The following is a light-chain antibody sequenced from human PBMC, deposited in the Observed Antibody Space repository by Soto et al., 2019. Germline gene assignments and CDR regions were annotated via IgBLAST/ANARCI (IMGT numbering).Light chain of an antibody. CDR1: NSDVGGYEY. Sequence: QSVLTQPASVSGSPGQSTTMSCTGTNSDVGGYEYVSWYQQHAGRAPKLIIYDVSNRPSGISGRFSGSKFGNTASLTISGLQAEDEADYYCSSYTSRSLYVFGTGTKLTVL. V-gene: IGLV2-14*01. J-gene: IGLJ1*01. CDR2: DVS. CDR3: SSYTSRSLYV.